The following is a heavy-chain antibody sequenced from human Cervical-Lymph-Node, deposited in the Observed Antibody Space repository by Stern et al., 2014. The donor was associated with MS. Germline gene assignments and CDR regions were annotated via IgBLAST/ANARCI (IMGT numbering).Heavy chain of an antibody. CDR2: ISYDGSNK. J-gene: IGHJ4*02. D-gene: IGHD2-21*01. Sequence: VQLVESGGGVVQPGRSLRLSCAASGFTFSSYGMHWVRQAPGKGLEWVAVISYDGSNKYYADSVKGRFTISRDNSKNTLYLQMNSLRAEDTAVYYCAKDGEGRVFDYWGQGTLVTVSS. CDR1: GFTFSSYG. V-gene: IGHV3-30*18. CDR3: AKDGEGRVFDY.